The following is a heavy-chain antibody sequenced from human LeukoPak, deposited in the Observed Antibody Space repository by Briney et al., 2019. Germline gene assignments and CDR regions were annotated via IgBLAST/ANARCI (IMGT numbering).Heavy chain of an antibody. V-gene: IGHV1-8*01. CDR1: GYTFTSYD. CDR2: MNPNSGNT. J-gene: IGHJ6*03. Sequence: ASVKVSCKASGYTFTSYDINWVRQATGQGLEWMGWMNPNSGNTGYEQKFHGSVTLTRNTSISTAYMELSSLRSEDTAVYYCAIYRTMVRGVIIYMDVWGKGTTVTISS. D-gene: IGHD3-10*01. CDR3: AIYRTMVRGVIIYMDV.